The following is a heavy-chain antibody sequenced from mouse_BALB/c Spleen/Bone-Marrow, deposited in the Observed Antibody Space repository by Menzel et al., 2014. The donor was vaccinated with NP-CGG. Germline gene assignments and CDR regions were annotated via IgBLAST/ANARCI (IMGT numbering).Heavy chain of an antibody. CDR1: GFNIKDTY. CDR3: ARFQVRRLMEY. CDR2: IDPANGNT. V-gene: IGHV14-3*02. Sequence: EVQLQQSGAELVKPGASVKLSCTASGFNIKDTYMHWVKQRPEQGLEWIGRIDPANGNTKYDPKFQDKATITADTSSNTAYLQLSSLTSKDTAVYYCARFQVRRLMEYWCQGTTVTVSS. D-gene: IGHD2-14*01. J-gene: IGHJ4*01.